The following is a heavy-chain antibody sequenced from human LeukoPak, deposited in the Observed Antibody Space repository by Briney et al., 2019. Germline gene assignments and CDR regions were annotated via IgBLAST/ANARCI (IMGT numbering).Heavy chain of an antibody. V-gene: IGHV1-24*01. CDR3: ARDHDVHQDQTSFDP. CDR1: GYTLTELS. J-gene: IGHJ5*02. D-gene: IGHD1-1*01. Sequence: GASVKVSCKVSGYTLTELSMHWVRQAPGKGLEWMGGFDPEDGETIYAQKFQGRVTMTRDTSISTAYMELSRLRSDDTAVYYCARDHDVHQDQTSFDPWGQGTLVTVSS. CDR2: FDPEDGET.